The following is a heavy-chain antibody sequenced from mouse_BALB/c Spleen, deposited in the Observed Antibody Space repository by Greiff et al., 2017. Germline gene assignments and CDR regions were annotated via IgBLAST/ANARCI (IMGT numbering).Heavy chain of an antibody. J-gene: IGHJ1*01. CDR1: GFSLTSYG. Sequence: QVQLQQSGPGLVAPSQSLSITCTVSGFSLTSYGVHWVRQPPGKGLEWLGVIWAGGSTNYNSALMSRLSISKDNSKSQVFLKMNSLQTDDTAMYYCARNIDGYFDVWGAGTTVTVSS. CDR2: IWAGGST. V-gene: IGHV2-9*02. CDR3: ARNIDGYFDV.